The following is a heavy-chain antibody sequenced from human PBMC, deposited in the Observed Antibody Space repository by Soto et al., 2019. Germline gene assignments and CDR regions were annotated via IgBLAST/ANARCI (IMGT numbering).Heavy chain of an antibody. D-gene: IGHD3-10*01. Sequence: QVQLVQSGAEVKKPGASVKVSCKASGYTFTSYGISWVRQAPGQGLEWMGWINVYNGNTSYAQKLQGRVTMTTDTSTSTAYLDLRSLISDDTAVYFCARDTSRGEYDYWGQGTLVTVSS. J-gene: IGHJ4*02. V-gene: IGHV1-18*01. CDR2: INVYNGNT. CDR3: ARDTSRGEYDY. CDR1: GYTFTSYG.